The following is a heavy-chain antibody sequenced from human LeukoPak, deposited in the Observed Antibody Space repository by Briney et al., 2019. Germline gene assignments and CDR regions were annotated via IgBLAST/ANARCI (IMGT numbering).Heavy chain of an antibody. J-gene: IGHJ3*02. CDR2: ISAYNGNT. V-gene: IGHV1-18*01. CDR1: GYTFTSYG. D-gene: IGHD2-2*02. CDR3: ARGGSCSSTSCYNEHDAFDI. Sequence: ASVKVSCKASGYTFTSYGISWVRQAPGQGLEWMGWISAYNGNTNYAQKLQGRVTMTTDTSTSTAYMELRSLRSDDTAVYYCARGGSCSSTSCYNEHDAFDIWGQGTMVTVSS.